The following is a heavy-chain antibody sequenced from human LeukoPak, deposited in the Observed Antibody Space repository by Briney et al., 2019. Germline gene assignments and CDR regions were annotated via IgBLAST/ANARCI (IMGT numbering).Heavy chain of an antibody. CDR2: INPNSGGT. Sequence: ASVKVSCKASGYTFNNYYVHWVRQAPGQGPEWMGWINPNSGGTNYAQKFQGRVTMTRDTSISTAYMDLSNLRSDDTAAYYCARELTASYNWNDEPNWFDPWGQGTLVTVSS. D-gene: IGHD1-1*01. J-gene: IGHJ5*02. V-gene: IGHV1-2*02. CDR1: GYTFNNYY. CDR3: ARELTASYNWNDEPNWFDP.